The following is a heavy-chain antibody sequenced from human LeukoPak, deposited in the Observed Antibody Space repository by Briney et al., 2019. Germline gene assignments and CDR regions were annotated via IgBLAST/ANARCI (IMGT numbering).Heavy chain of an antibody. J-gene: IGHJ4*02. D-gene: IGHD3-22*01. CDR1: GFTFSSYE. Sequence: GGSLRLSCAASGFTFSSYEMNWVRQAPGKGLEWVSYISSSGSTIYYADSVKGRFTISRDNSKNTLYLQMNSLRAEDTAVYYCAKDYYYDSSGYEPFDYWGQGTLVTVSS. CDR3: AKDYYYDSSGYEPFDY. V-gene: IGHV3-48*03. CDR2: ISSSGSTI.